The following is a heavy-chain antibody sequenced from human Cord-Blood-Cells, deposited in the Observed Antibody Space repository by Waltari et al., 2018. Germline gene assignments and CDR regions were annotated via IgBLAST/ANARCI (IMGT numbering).Heavy chain of an antibody. D-gene: IGHD2-8*01. CDR2: IYYSGST. CDR1: GGSISSYY. Sequence: QVQLQESGPGLVKPSETLSLTCTVSGGSISSYYWSWIRQPPGKGLEWLGYIYYSGSTNYNPPLTSRVPMSVDTPKNQFSLKLGSVTAGDPAVYYCARDNGGWGQGTLVTVSS. V-gene: IGHV4-59*01. CDR3: ARDNGG. J-gene: IGHJ4*02.